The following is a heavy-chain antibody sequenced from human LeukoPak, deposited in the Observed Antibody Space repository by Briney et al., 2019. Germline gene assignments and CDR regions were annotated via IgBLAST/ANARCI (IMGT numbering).Heavy chain of an antibody. J-gene: IGHJ5*02. CDR2: ISSSSGNI. D-gene: IGHD3-16*01. Sequence: GGSLRLSCTASGFIFQTYTMNWLRQAPGKGLEWVSYISSSSGNIYYADSMKGRFTISRDNTRNSLYLQMNSLRAEDTAVYYCARDLAGGRFDLWGQGTLVTVSS. V-gene: IGHV3-21*01. CDR3: ARDLAGGRFDL. CDR1: GFIFQTYT.